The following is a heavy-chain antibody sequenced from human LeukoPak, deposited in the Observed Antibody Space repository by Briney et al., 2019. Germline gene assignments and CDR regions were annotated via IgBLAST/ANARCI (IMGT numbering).Heavy chain of an antibody. CDR3: ATTMVQGVIIYPFDY. CDR2: ISYDGSNK. J-gene: IGHJ4*02. Sequence: GGSLRLSCAASGFTFSSYGMHWVRQAPGKGLEWVAVISYDGSNKYYADSVKGRFTISRDNSKNTLYLQMNSLRAEDTAVYHCATTMVQGVIIYPFDYWGQGTLVTVSS. V-gene: IGHV3-30*03. CDR1: GFTFSSYG. D-gene: IGHD3-10*01.